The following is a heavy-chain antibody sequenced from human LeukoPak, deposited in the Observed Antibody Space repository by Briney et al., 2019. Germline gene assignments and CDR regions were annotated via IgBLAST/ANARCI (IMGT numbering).Heavy chain of an antibody. CDR2: ISGCGGST. CDR3: ASDNSSGWYYFDY. J-gene: IGHJ4*02. CDR1: GFTFSSYA. Sequence: GGSLRLSCAASGFTFSSYAMSWVRQAPGKGLEWVSAISGCGGSTYYADSVKGRFTISRDNSKNTLYLQMNSLRAEDTAVYYCASDNSSGWYYFDYWGQGTLVTVSS. V-gene: IGHV3-23*01. D-gene: IGHD6-19*01.